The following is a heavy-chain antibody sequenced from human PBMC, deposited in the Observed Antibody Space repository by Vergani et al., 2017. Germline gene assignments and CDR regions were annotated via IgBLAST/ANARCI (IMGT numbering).Heavy chain of an antibody. CDR2: IKSKTDGGTT. J-gene: IGHJ4*02. CDR1: GFTFSNAW. Sequence: EVQLVESGGGLVKPGGSLRLSCAASGFTFSNAWMSWVRQAPGKGLEWVGRIKSKTDGGTTDYAAPVKGRFTISRDASKNTLYLQMNSLKTEDTAVYYCTTDSLEEYYYDSSGYYRIDYWGQGTLVTVSS. D-gene: IGHD3-22*01. CDR3: TTDSLEEYYYDSSGYYRIDY. V-gene: IGHV3-15*01.